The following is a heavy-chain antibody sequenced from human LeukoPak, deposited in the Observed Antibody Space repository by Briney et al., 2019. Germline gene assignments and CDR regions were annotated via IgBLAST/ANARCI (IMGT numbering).Heavy chain of an antibody. CDR3: ARGFTIFGVVNDAFDI. CDR1: EFTFSSYW. Sequence: GGSLRLSCAASEFTFSSYWMHWVRDAPGKGLVWVSRINSDGSSTIYADSVKGRFTISRDNAKNTLYLQMNGLRAEDTAVYYCARGFTIFGVVNDAFDIWGQGTMVTVSS. V-gene: IGHV3-74*01. CDR2: INSDGSST. D-gene: IGHD3-3*01. J-gene: IGHJ3*02.